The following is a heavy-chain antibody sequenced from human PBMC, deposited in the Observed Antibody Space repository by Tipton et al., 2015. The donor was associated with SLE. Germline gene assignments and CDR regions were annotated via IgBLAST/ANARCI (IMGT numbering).Heavy chain of an antibody. CDR2: ST. J-gene: IGHJ6*02. CDR3: AREGGSPHYGMDV. V-gene: IGHV4-30-2*04. Sequence: STYYNPSLKSRVTISVDTSKNQFSLKLSSVTAADTAVYYCAREGGSPHYGMDVWGQGTTVTVSS. D-gene: IGHD1-26*01.